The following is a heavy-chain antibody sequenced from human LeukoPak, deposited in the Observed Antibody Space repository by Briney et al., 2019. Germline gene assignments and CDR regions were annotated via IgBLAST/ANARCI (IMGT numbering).Heavy chain of an antibody. J-gene: IGHJ3*02. Sequence: SVKVSCKGSGGTFSGYAISWVRQAPGQGLEWMGGIIPMLGTANYAQNFQGRVTITTDESTSTAYMELSSLRSEDTAVYYCASAQDYGDYDDAFDIWGQGTMVTVSS. CDR1: GGTFSGYA. CDR2: IIPMLGTA. V-gene: IGHV1-69*05. CDR3: ASAQDYGDYDDAFDI. D-gene: IGHD4-17*01.